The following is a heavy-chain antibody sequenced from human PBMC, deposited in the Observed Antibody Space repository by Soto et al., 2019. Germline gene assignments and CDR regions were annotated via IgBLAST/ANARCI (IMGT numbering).Heavy chain of an antibody. D-gene: IGHD5-18*01. CDR1: GGSISSYY. CDR2: IYYSGST. J-gene: IGHJ6*02. CDR3: ARVGDTAMVMAYYYGMDV. V-gene: IGHV4-59*07. Sequence: PSDTLSLTCTVSGGSISSYYWSWIRQHPGKGLEWIGYIYYSGSTNYNPSLKSRVTISVDTSKNQFSLKLSSVTAADTAVYYCARVGDTAMVMAYYYGMDVWGQGTTVTVSS.